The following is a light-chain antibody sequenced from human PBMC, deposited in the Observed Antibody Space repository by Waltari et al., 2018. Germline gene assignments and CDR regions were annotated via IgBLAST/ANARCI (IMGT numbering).Light chain of an antibody. CDR1: QSISSW. V-gene: IGKV1-5*03. CDR2: KAS. Sequence: DIPMPQSPSTLSASVGDRLTITCRASQSISSWLAWYQQKPGKAPKLLIYKASSLESGVPSRFSGSGSGTEFTLTISSLQPDDFAIYYCQQYNSYSYTFGQGTKLEIK. CDR3: QQYNSYSYT. J-gene: IGKJ2*01.